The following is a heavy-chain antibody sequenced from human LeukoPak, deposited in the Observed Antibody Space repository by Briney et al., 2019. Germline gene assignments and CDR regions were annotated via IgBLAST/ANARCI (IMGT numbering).Heavy chain of an antibody. J-gene: IGHJ3*02. D-gene: IGHD1-20*01. CDR3: AKGALTAAFDI. Sequence: SETLSLTCTVSGGSISSGGYYWSWIRQHPGKGLEWIGYIYYSGSTYYDPSLKSRVTISVDTSKNQFSLKLSSVTAADTAVYYCAKGALTAAFDIWGQGTMVTVSS. V-gene: IGHV4-31*03. CDR1: GGSISSGGYY. CDR2: IYYSGST.